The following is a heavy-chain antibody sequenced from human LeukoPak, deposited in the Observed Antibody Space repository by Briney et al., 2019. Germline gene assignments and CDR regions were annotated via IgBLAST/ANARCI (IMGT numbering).Heavy chain of an antibody. CDR1: GFTFSSYS. CDR2: ISSSSSYI. J-gene: IGHJ4*02. Sequence: GGSLRLSCAASGFTFSSYSMNWVRQAPGKGLEWVSSISSSSSYICYADSVKGRFTISRDNAKNSLYLQMNSLRAEDTAVYYCARGPRYFDYWGQGTLVTVSS. CDR3: ARGPRYFDY. V-gene: IGHV3-21*01.